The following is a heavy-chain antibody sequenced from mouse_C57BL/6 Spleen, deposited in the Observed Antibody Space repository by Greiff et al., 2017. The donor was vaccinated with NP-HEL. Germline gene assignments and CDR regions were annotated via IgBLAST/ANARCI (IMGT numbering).Heavy chain of an antibody. Sequence: VQGVESGAELVRPGTSVKVSCKASGYAFTNYLIEWVKQRPGQGLEWIGVINPGSGGTNYNEKFKGKATLTADKSSSTAYMQLSSLTSEDSAVYFCARGYYGSGYAMDYWGQGTSVTVSS. V-gene: IGHV1-54*01. D-gene: IGHD1-1*01. CDR2: INPGSGGT. J-gene: IGHJ4*01. CDR3: ARGYYGSGYAMDY. CDR1: GYAFTNYL.